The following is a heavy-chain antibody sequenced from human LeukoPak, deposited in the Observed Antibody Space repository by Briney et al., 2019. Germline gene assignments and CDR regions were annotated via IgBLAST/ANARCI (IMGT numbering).Heavy chain of an antibody. Sequence: PGGSLRLSCAASGFTFGSYSMNWVSQAPGKGLEWVSSISSSSSYIYYADSVKGRFTISRDNAKNSLYLQMNSLRAEDTAVYYCASVGYSSSSGLDPWGQGTLVTVSS. D-gene: IGHD6-13*01. V-gene: IGHV3-21*01. CDR3: ASVGYSSSSGLDP. CDR1: GFTFGSYS. J-gene: IGHJ5*02. CDR2: ISSSSSYI.